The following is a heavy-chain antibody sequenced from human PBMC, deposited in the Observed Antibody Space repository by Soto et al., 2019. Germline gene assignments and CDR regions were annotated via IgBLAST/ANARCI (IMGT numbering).Heavy chain of an antibody. CDR3: AKERRYCASISCYYGEYYGMDV. V-gene: IGHV3-30*18. J-gene: IGHJ6*02. Sequence: PGGSLRLSCAPSGFTFSTYGMHWVRQAPGKGLEWVAVVSYDGTKKYYADSVKSPFTISRDNSRNTLYLQVNSLRPDDTAVYHCAKERRYCASISCYYGEYYGMDVWGQGTTVTVSS. CDR1: GFTFSTYG. D-gene: IGHD2-2*01. CDR2: VSYDGTKK.